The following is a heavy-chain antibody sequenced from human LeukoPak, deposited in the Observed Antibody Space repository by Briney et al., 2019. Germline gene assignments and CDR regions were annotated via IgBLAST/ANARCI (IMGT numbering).Heavy chain of an antibody. CDR3: ARDFQH. CDR1: GGSFSGYY. J-gene: IGHJ1*01. V-gene: IGHV4-34*01. CDR2: ITHSRRT. Sequence: SETLSLTCAVYGGSFSGYYRSWIRQPPGKGLEWIGEITHSRRTNYNPSLKSRVTISVDTSRNRFSLKLSSVTAADTAVYYCARDFQHWGQGTLVTVSS.